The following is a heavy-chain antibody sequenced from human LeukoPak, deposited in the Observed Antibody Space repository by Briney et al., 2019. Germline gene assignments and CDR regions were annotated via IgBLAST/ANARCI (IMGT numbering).Heavy chain of an antibody. CDR2: IYSSGHT. Sequence: GSLRLSCAASGFTFSSYGMHWVRQAPGKGLEWIGSIYSSGHTIYNASLKSRITISVDRSENQFSLNLRSVTAADTAVYYCVADPINFDFWGQGNLVTVSS. CDR3: VADPINFDF. V-gene: IGHV4-39*07. CDR1: GFTFSSYG. J-gene: IGHJ4*02.